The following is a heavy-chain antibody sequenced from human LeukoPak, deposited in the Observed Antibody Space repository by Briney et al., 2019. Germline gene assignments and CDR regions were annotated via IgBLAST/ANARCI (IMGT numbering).Heavy chain of an antibody. CDR3: TTDRAVLMVYAAVSDY. CDR1: GFTFSNAW. CDR2: IKSKADGGTT. V-gene: IGHV3-15*01. J-gene: IGHJ4*02. Sequence: PGGSLRLSCAASGFTFSNAWTSWVRQAPGKGLEWVGRIKSKADGGTTDYAAPVKGRFTISRDDSKNTLYLQMNSLKTEDTAVYYCTTDRAVLMVYAAVSDYWGQGILVTVSS. D-gene: IGHD2-8*01.